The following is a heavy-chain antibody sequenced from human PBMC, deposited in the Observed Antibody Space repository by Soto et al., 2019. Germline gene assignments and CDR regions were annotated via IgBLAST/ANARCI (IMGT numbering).Heavy chain of an antibody. Sequence: QVQLQESGPGLVKPSQTLSLTCTVSGGSISSGDYYWSWIRQPPGKGLEWIGYIYYSGSTYYNPSLRSRVTISVDTSKTQFSLKLSSVTAADTAVYYGARERYSSSWYNWFDPWGQGTLVTVSS. D-gene: IGHD6-13*01. CDR2: IYYSGST. V-gene: IGHV4-30-4*01. CDR1: GGSISSGDYY. CDR3: ARERYSSSWYNWFDP. J-gene: IGHJ5*02.